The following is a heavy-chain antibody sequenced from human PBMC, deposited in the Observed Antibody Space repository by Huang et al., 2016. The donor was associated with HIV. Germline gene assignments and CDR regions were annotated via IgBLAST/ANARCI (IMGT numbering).Heavy chain of an antibody. CDR2: LDPEIGET. Sequence: QVQLVQSRAEVKKPGASVKVSCKVSEYTLTELSIHWLRQPPGKGLEWVGGLDPEIGETIYEQKFQGRVTMTEDTSTETAFMELSGLRPEDTAVYYCATGFDVFFDFWGQGTLVTVSS. CDR3: ATGFDVFFDF. V-gene: IGHV1-24*01. CDR1: EYTLTELS. J-gene: IGHJ4*02. D-gene: IGHD3-9*01.